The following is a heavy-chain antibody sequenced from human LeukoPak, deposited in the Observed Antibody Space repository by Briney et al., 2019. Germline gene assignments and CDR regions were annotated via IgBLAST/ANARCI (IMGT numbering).Heavy chain of an antibody. Sequence: GGSLRLSCAASGFTFSSYSMNWVRQAPGKGLEWVSSISGSSSYIYYADSVKGRFTISRDNAKNSLYLQMNSLRAEDTAVYYCARDGPRGATPYWGQGTLVTVSS. CDR2: ISGSSSYI. CDR3: ARDGPRGATPY. D-gene: IGHD1-26*01. J-gene: IGHJ4*02. V-gene: IGHV3-21*01. CDR1: GFTFSSYS.